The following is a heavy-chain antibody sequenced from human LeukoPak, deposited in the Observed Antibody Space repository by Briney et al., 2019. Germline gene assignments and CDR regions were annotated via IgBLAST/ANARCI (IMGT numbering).Heavy chain of an antibody. CDR3: ARDMSSGYYFKFDAFDI. J-gene: IGHJ3*02. D-gene: IGHD3-22*01. CDR1: GYTFTSYY. Sequence: LVASVKVSCKASGYTFTSYYMHWVRQAPGQGLEWMGIINPSGGSTSYAQKFQGRVTMTRDMSTSTVYMELSSLRSEDTAVYYCARDMSSGYYFKFDAFDIWGQGTMVTVSS. V-gene: IGHV1-46*01. CDR2: INPSGGST.